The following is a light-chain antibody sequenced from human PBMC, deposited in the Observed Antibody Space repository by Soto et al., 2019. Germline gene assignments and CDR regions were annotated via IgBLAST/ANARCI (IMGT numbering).Light chain of an antibody. V-gene: IGLV2-23*02. CDR2: EVT. CDR3: CSYVGSNIFYV. J-gene: IGLJ1*01. Sequence: QSVLTQHASVSGSPGQSITISCTGTNSDLGTYNLVSWYQQHPGKAPKTIIYEVTKRPSGVSKRFSGSKSGNTASLTISGLQAEDEADYYCCSYVGSNIFYVFGTGTKVTVL. CDR1: NSDLGTYNL.